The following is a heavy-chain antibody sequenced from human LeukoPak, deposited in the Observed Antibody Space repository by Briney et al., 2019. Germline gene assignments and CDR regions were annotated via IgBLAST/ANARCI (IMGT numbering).Heavy chain of an antibody. J-gene: IGHJ4*02. V-gene: IGHV3-74*01. CDR2: INSDGSST. D-gene: IGHD1-26*01. CDR3: ASPRATSKFDY. CDR1: GFTFSSNW. Sequence: GGSLRLSCVASGFTFSSNWMHWVRQAPGKGLVWVSRINSDGSSTSYADSVKGRFTISRDNAKNTLYLQMNSLRAEDTAVYFCASPRATSKFDYWGQGTQVTVSS.